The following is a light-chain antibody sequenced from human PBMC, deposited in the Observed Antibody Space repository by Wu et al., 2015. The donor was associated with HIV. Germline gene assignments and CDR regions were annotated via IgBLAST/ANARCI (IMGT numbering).Light chain of an antibody. Sequence: EIVLTQSPGTLSLSPGERATLSCRAGQSVSSNYLAWYQQKPGQAPRLLIYGASSRATGIPDRFSGSGSGTDFTLTISRLEPEDFAMYYCQQYGSSPQTFGQGTKVEIK. V-gene: IGKV3-20*01. CDR1: QSVSSNY. CDR2: GAS. J-gene: IGKJ1*01. CDR3: QQYGSSPQT.